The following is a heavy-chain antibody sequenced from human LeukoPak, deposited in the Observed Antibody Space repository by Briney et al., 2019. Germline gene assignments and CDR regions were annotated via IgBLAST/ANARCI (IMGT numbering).Heavy chain of an antibody. CDR3: ARGTRCGGDCLYYYYGMDV. J-gene: IGHJ6*02. CDR1: GGSISSGGYS. CDR2: IYHSGST. D-gene: IGHD2-21*02. Sequence: SETLSLTCAVSGGSISSGGYSWSWIRQPPGKGLEWIGYIYHSGSTYYNPSLKSRVTISVDRSKNQFSLKLSSVTAADTAVYYCARGTRCGGDCLYYYYGMDVWGQGTTVTVSS. V-gene: IGHV4-30-2*01.